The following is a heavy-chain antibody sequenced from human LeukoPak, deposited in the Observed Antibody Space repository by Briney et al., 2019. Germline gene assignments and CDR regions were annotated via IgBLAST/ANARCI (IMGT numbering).Heavy chain of an antibody. Sequence: GGSLRLSCAASGFTFDDYGMSWVRQAPGKGLEWVSGINWSGGSTGYADSVKGRFTISRDNAKNSLYLQMNSLRAEDTALYYCAGTGYLHSFDYWGQGTLVTVSS. D-gene: IGHD6-13*01. CDR2: INWSGGST. CDR3: AGTGYLHSFDY. J-gene: IGHJ4*02. V-gene: IGHV3-20*04. CDR1: GFTFDDYG.